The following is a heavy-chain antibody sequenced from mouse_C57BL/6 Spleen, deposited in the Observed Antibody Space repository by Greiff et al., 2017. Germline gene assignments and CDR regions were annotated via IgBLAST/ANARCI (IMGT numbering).Heavy chain of an antibody. Sequence: VQLQQSGAELVKPGASVKLSCKASGYTFTSYWMQWVKQRPGQGLEWIGEIDPSDSYTNYNQKFKGKATLTVDTSSSTAYMQLSSLTSEDSAVYYGARRGHYAMDYWGQGTSVTVSS. V-gene: IGHV1-50*01. J-gene: IGHJ4*01. CDR2: IDPSDSYT. CDR1: GYTFTSYW. D-gene: IGHD3-3*01. CDR3: ARRGHYAMDY.